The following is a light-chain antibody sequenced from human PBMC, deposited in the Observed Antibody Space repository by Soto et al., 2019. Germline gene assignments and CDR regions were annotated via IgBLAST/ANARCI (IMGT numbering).Light chain of an antibody. V-gene: IGKV1-9*01. Sequence: DIQLTHSPSFLSASVGDRVTITCRASQGISSDLAWYQQKPGKAPRLLIYATSTSQIGVPPRFSGSGSGTHFTLTISSLQPEDFATYYCQQFNTYPLTFGGGTKVDIK. CDR3: QQFNTYPLT. J-gene: IGKJ4*01. CDR1: QGISSD. CDR2: ATS.